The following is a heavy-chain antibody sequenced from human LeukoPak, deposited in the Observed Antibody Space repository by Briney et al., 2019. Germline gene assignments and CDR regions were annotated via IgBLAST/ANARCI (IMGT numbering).Heavy chain of an antibody. Sequence: ASVKVSCKASGFTFTHYYIHWVRQARGQGLEWMGRIDGETGNTRYAQNFQGRVTMTRDTSTSTVYMELSSLRFEDTADYYCARDPGGNYFGPETYFAYWGQGTLLTVSS. CDR3: ARDPGGNYFGPETYFAY. D-gene: IGHD3-10*01. J-gene: IGHJ4*02. V-gene: IGHV1-46*01. CDR2: IDGETGNT. CDR1: GFTFTHYY.